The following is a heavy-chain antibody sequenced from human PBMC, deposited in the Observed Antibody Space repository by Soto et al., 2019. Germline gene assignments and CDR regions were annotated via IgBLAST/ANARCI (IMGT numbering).Heavy chain of an antibody. CDR3: ARSFYYDSGSAWAYFQY. V-gene: IGHV4-59*08. J-gene: IGHJ1*01. D-gene: IGHD3-10*01. Sequence: TLSLTCTVSGASISGHFWSWIRQPPGKGLEWIAYIYNSGSSYNPSLKSRVTISVDTSKNQLSLKLSSVIAADSAVYYCARSFYYDSGSAWAYFQYWGQGALVTVSS. CDR1: GASISGHF. CDR2: IYNSGS.